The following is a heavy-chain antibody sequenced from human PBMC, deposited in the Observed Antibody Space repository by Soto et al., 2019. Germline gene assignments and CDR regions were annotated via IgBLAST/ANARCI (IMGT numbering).Heavy chain of an antibody. Sequence: SETLSLTCAVSGGSISSSNWWSWVRQPPGKGLEWIGEIYHSGSTNYNPSLKSRVTISVDKSKNQFSLKLSSVTAADTAVYYCARSPSDYYDSSGYYGFAYWGQRTLVTVSS. V-gene: IGHV4-4*02. CDR1: GGSISSSNW. CDR2: IYHSGST. J-gene: IGHJ4*02. D-gene: IGHD3-22*01. CDR3: ARSPSDYYDSSGYYGFAY.